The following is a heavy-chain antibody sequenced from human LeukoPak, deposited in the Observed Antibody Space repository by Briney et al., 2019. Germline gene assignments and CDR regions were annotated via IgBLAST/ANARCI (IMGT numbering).Heavy chain of an antibody. CDR2: INQDESKE. D-gene: IGHD2-2*01. CDR3: ARDHAYRTDY. Sequence: GGSLRLSCAASGFIFSNDWMCWVRQAPGKGLEWVANINQDESKEYYVDSVKGRFTISRDNAKNSLYLQMSSLRAEDTAVYYCARDHAYRTDYWGQGTLVTVSS. J-gene: IGHJ4*02. CDR1: GFIFSNDW. V-gene: IGHV3-7*01.